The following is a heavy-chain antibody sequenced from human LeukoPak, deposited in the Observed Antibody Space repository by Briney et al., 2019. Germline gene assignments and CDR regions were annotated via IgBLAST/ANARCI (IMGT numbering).Heavy chain of an antibody. CDR1: GFTFSNYG. J-gene: IGHJ4*02. V-gene: IGHV3-NL1*01. CDR3: ASRGYSYVGSFDY. CDR2: IYTGGNT. Sequence: PGGSLRLSCAASGFTFSNYGMHWVRQAPGKGLEWVSVIYTGGNTDYADSVKGRFTMSRDNSKNTLYLQMNSLRAEDTAVYYCASRGYSYVGSFDYWGQGALVTVSS. D-gene: IGHD5-18*01.